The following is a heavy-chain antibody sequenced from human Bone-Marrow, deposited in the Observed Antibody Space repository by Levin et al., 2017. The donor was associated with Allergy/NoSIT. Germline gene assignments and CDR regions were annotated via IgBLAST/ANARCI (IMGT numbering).Heavy chain of an antibody. CDR3: ATTCSSNTCYSYYFEH. J-gene: IGHJ1*01. CDR1: GFKFSSYW. V-gene: IGHV3-7*01. Sequence: AGESLKISCADPGFKFSSYWMNWVRQAPGKGPEWVATINQDGSEKKYLDSVKGRFTISRDNAKNSVYLQMNNLRVEDTAVYYCATTCSSNTCYSYYFEHWGQGALVTVSS. D-gene: IGHD2-2*01. CDR2: INQDGSEK.